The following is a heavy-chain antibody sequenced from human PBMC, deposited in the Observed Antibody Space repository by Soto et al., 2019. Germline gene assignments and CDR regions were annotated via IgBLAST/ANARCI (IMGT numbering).Heavy chain of an antibody. CDR1: GGSIDSSTYY. J-gene: IGHJ4*02. Sequence: PSETLSLTCTVSGGSIDSSTYYWGWIRQPPGKGLEWIGSIFYSGSTYYNPSLKSRITISVDTSKNQFSLKLSSVTAADTAVYYCAREATIAARLDSWGQGTLVTVS. V-gene: IGHV4-39*02. CDR2: IFYSGST. D-gene: IGHD6-6*01. CDR3: AREATIAARLDS.